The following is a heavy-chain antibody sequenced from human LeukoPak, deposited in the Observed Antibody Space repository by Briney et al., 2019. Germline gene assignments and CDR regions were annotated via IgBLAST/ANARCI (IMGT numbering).Heavy chain of an antibody. J-gene: IGHJ1*01. D-gene: IGHD3-10*01. Sequence: GAAVKVSCKASGYTFTSYYMHWVRQAPGQGLEWMGIINPSGGSTSYAQKFQGRVSMTRDTSTSTVYMELSSLRSEDTAVYYCARDVGSYGSGSGGFFQHWGQGTLVTVSS. CDR2: INPSGGST. V-gene: IGHV1-46*01. CDR1: GYTFTSYY. CDR3: ARDVGSYGSGSGGFFQH.